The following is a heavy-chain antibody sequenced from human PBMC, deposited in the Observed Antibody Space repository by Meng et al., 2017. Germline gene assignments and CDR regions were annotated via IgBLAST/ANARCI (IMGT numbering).Heavy chain of an antibody. J-gene: IGHJ4*02. CDR1: GGSFSGYY. D-gene: IGHD3-16*01. CDR3: ARGRGSWGY. Sequence: QVQLTQWGAGLLKPSETLSLTCAVYGGSFSGYYWCWIRQPPGKGLEWIGEINHSGSTNYNPSLKSRVTISVDTSKNQFSLKLSSVTAADTAVYYCARGRGSWGYWGQGTLVTVSS. CDR2: INHSGST. V-gene: IGHV4-34*01.